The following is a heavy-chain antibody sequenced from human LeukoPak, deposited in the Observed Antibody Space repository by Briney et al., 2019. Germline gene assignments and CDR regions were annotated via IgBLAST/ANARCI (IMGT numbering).Heavy chain of an antibody. V-gene: IGHV3-30*18. CDR1: RFIFSSYY. Sequence: PGGSLRLSCVVSRFIFSSYYMHWVRQAPGKGLEWVAVISFDGNNKYYADSVKGRFTISRDNSKNTVYLQMNSLRAEDTAVYYCAKCPGAFDIWGQGTMVTVSS. CDR3: AKCPGAFDI. CDR2: ISFDGNNK. J-gene: IGHJ3*02.